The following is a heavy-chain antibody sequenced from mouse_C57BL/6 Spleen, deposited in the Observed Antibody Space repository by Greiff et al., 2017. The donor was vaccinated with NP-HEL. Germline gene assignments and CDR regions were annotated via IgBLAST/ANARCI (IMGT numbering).Heavy chain of an antibody. CDR1: GYTFTSYW. V-gene: IGHV1-52*01. Sequence: QVQLQQPGAELVRPGSSVKLSCKASGYTFTSYWMHWVKQSPIQGLEWIGNIDPSDSETHYNQKFKDKATLTVDTSSSTAYMQLSSLTSEDSAVYYCARGGAYYSNWGYFDVWGTGTTVTVSS. CDR2: IDPSDSET. J-gene: IGHJ1*03. CDR3: ARGGAYYSNWGYFDV. D-gene: IGHD2-5*01.